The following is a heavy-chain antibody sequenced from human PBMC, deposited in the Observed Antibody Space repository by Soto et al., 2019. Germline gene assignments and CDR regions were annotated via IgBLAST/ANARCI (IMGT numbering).Heavy chain of an antibody. D-gene: IGHD4-17*01. J-gene: IGHJ3*02. CDR1: GGTFSTSS. V-gene: IGHV1-69*14. CDR2: ILPVFGPA. Sequence: QVHLVQSGAEVKKPGSSVKVSCKASGGTFSTSSINWLRQAPGQRPEWMGNILPVFGPAAYAQKFRDRVTITADKSTNRAYMELRSLFSEDAAVYYCARGHEYGGNSDAFDIWGQGTVVTVSS. CDR3: ARGHEYGGNSDAFDI.